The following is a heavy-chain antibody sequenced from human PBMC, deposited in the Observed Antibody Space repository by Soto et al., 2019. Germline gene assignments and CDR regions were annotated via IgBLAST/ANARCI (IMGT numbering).Heavy chain of an antibody. V-gene: IGHV4-59*08. J-gene: IGHJ5*02. Sequence: PSETLSLTCSVSGGSISRFYWTWIRQPPGKGLEWIGYISDSGRTYYSPSLRSRVTISVDTSKNLLSLDLTSVTAADTAVYYCARVPDRWGQGTLVTVSS. D-gene: IGHD2-2*01. CDR1: GGSISRFY. CDR3: ARVPDR. CDR2: ISDSGRT.